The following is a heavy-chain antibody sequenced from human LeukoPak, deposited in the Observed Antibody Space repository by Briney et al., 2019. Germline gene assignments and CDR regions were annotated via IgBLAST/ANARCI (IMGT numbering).Heavy chain of an antibody. CDR2: ISGDGSTT. CDR1: GLTFDKYA. CDR3: AKDLPSPYCSGGHCYSGLNDY. Sequence: GGSLRLSCAASGLTFDKYAMHWVRQAPGKGLEWISLISGDGSTTYYADSVKGRFTISRDNSKNSLFLQMNSLRAEDSALYYCAKDLPSPYCSGGHCYSGLNDYWGQGTLVTVSS. D-gene: IGHD2-15*01. J-gene: IGHJ4*02. V-gene: IGHV3-43*02.